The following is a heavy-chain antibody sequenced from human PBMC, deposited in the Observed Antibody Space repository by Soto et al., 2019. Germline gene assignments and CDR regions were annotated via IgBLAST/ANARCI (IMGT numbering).Heavy chain of an antibody. CDR2: IYYSGST. CDR3: ARGLVVVAAPDAFDI. CDR1: GGSVSSGSYY. V-gene: IGHV4-61*01. J-gene: IGHJ3*02. D-gene: IGHD2-15*01. Sequence: PSETLSLTCTVSGGSVSSGSYYWSWIRQPPGKGLEWIGYIYYSGSTNYNPSLKSRVTISVDTSKNQFSLKLSSVTAADTAVYYCARGLVVVAAPDAFDIWGQGTMVTVSS.